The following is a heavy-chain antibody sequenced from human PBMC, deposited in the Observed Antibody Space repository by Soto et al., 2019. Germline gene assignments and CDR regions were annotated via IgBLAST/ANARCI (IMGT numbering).Heavy chain of an antibody. CDR1: GGSISSYY. CDR3: ARSTVVVQAAIVGEYFQH. Sequence: LTCTVSGGSISSYYWSWIRQPPGKGLEWIGYIYYSGSTNYNPSLKSRVTISVDTSKNQFSLKLSSVTAADTAVYYCARSTVVVQAAIVGEYFQHWGQGTRVTVSS. J-gene: IGHJ1*01. CDR2: IYYSGST. V-gene: IGHV4-59*01. D-gene: IGHD2-2*02.